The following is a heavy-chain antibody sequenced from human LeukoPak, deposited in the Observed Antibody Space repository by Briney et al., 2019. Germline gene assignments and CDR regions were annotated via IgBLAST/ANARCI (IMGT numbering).Heavy chain of an antibody. J-gene: IGHJ4*02. V-gene: IGHV4-34*01. CDR3: ARGGRWKPYYFDY. D-gene: IGHD5-24*01. CDR1: GGSFSGYY. CDR2: INHSGST. Sequence: SETLSLTCAVYGGSFSGYYWSWIRQPPGKGLVWIGEINHSGSTNYNPSLKSRVTISVDTSKNQFSLKLSSVTAADTAVYYCARGGRWKPYYFDYWGQGTLVTVSS.